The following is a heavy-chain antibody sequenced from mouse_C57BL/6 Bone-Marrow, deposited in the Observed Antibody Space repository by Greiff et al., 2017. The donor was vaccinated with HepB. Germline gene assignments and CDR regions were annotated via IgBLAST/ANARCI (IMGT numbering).Heavy chain of an antibody. J-gene: IGHJ4*01. CDR2: IWRGGST. CDR3: AKEGLLRMDY. Sequence: VQLQQSGPGLVQPSQSLSITCTVSGFSLTSYGVHWVRQSPGEGLEWLGVIWRGGSTDYNAAFMSRLSITEDNSKSQVFFKMNSLQADDTAIYYCAKEGLLRMDYWGQGTSVTVSS. CDR1: GFSLTSYG. V-gene: IGHV2-5*01. D-gene: IGHD1-1*01.